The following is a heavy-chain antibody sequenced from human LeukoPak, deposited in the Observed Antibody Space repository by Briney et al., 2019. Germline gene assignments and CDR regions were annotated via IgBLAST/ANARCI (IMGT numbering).Heavy chain of an antibody. Sequence: GGSLRLSCAASGFTFDDYAMRWVRQAPGKGLEWVSGISWNSGSIGYADSVKGRFTISRDNAKNSLYLQMNSLRAEDTALYYCAKDIGYCSGGSCYYYYYGMDVWGQGTTVTVSS. J-gene: IGHJ6*02. D-gene: IGHD2-15*01. V-gene: IGHV3-9*01. CDR3: AKDIGYCSGGSCYYYYYGMDV. CDR1: GFTFDDYA. CDR2: ISWNSGSI.